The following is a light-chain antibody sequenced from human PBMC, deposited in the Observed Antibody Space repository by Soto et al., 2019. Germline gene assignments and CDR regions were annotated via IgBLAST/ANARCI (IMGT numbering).Light chain of an antibody. J-gene: IGKJ1*01. CDR3: QQYYSSPRRT. Sequence: DIVMTQSPASLAVSLGERATINCKSSQSVLYSSTNKNYLAWYQQKPGQPPKLLIYWASTRESGVPERFSGSGSGTDFTLTISSLQADDVAVYYCQQYYSSPRRTFGQGTKVDIK. V-gene: IGKV4-1*01. CDR1: QSVLYSSTNKNY. CDR2: WAS.